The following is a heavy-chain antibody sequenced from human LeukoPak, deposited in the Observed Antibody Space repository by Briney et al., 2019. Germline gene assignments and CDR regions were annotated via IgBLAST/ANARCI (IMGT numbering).Heavy chain of an antibody. Sequence: PGGSLRLSCAASGFTFSSYTMNWVRQGPGKGLEWVSSISTSGQTYYADSVKGRFTISRGNAKNSLFLQMNSLRAEDTAVYYCETGSSDFDYWGQGTLVTVSS. CDR2: ISTSGQT. CDR3: ETGSSDFDY. CDR1: GFTFSSYT. V-gene: IGHV3-21*01. J-gene: IGHJ4*02. D-gene: IGHD3-10*01.